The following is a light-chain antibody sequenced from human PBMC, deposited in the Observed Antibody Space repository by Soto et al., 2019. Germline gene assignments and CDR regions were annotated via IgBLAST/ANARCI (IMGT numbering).Light chain of an antibody. Sequence: QSALTQPASVSGSPGQSITISCTGTSSDVGGYNYVSWYQQXXXXAPKLMIYEVSNRPSGVSNRFSGSKSGNTASLTISGXXAEDEADYYCSSYTXXXTLXFGXGTKLTVL. CDR3: SSYTXXXTLX. CDR1: SSDVGGYNY. V-gene: IGLV2-14*01. CDR2: EVS. J-gene: IGLJ2*01.